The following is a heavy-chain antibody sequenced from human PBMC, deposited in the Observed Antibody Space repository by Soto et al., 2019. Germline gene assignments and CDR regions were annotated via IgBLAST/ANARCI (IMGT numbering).Heavy chain of an antibody. V-gene: IGHV3-48*02. D-gene: IGHD2-2*01. CDR3: AREPKGFCISTSCYYYYGMDV. J-gene: IGHJ6*02. Sequence: GGSLRLSCITSGFSFGNYAMSWVRQAPGKGLEWVSYISSSSSTIYYADSVKGRFTISRDNAKNSLYLQMNSLRDEDTAVYYCAREPKGFCISTSCYYYYGMDVWGQGTTVTVSS. CDR2: ISSSSSTI. CDR1: GFSFGNYA.